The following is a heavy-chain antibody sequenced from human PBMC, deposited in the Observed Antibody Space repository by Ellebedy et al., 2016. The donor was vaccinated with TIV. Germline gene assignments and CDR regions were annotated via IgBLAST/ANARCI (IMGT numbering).Heavy chain of an antibody. CDR1: GGSISRYY. Sequence: SETLSLTCTVSGGSISRYYWSWIRQPPGKGLEWIGYIYYSGSTNYNPSLESRVTIAIDMSKNQFFLKLTAVTAADTAVYYCARQAITGIGDFDSWGQGALVTVSS. D-gene: IGHD6-13*01. V-gene: IGHV4-59*08. CDR2: IYYSGST. CDR3: ARQAITGIGDFDS. J-gene: IGHJ4*02.